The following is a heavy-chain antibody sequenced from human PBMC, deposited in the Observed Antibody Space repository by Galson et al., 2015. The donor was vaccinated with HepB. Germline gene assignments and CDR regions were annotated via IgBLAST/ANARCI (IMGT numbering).Heavy chain of an antibody. V-gene: IGHV1-2*02. CDR2: INPNSGGT. Sequence: SVKVSCKASGYTFTGYYMHWVRQAPGQGLEWMGWINPNSGGTNYAQKFQGRVTMTRDTSISTAYMELSRLRSDDTAVYYCARVNDYVWGSYDYWGQGTLVTVSS. CDR3: ARVNDYVWGSYDY. J-gene: IGHJ4*02. CDR1: GYTFTGYY. D-gene: IGHD3-16*01.